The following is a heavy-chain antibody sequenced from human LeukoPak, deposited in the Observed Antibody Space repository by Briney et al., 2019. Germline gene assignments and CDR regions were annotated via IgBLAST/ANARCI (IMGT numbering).Heavy chain of an antibody. D-gene: IGHD3-16*01. CDR3: AKDKFGGGIKAGTFDY. Sequence: PGGSLRLSCAASGFTFSIYGMDWVRQAPGKGLEWVAVISYDGSNQYYGDSVKGRFTISRDNSKNTLYLQMNSLRAEDTAVYCCAKDKFGGGIKAGTFDYWGQGTLVTVSS. CDR2: ISYDGSNQ. CDR1: GFTFSIYG. V-gene: IGHV3-30*18. J-gene: IGHJ4*02.